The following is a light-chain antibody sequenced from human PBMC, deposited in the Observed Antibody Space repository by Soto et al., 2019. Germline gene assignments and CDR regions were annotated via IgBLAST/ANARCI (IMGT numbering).Light chain of an antibody. CDR3: CSYAGSSTLLYV. J-gene: IGLJ1*01. Sequence: QSALTQPASVSGSPGQSITISYTGTSSDVGSYSLVSWYQQHPGKAPKLMIYEGSKRPSGVSNRFSGSKSGNTASLTISGLQAEDEADYYCCSYAGSSTLLYVFGTGTKVTVL. CDR1: SSDVGSYSL. V-gene: IGLV2-23*03. CDR2: EGS.